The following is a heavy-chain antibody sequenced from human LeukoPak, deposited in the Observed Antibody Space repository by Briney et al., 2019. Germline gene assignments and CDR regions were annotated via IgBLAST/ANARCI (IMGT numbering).Heavy chain of an antibody. D-gene: IGHD2-15*01. CDR2: ISGSGGST. CDR3: AKHFMLGYCSGGSCYPV. CDR1: GFTFSSYA. V-gene: IGHV3-23*01. J-gene: IGHJ4*02. Sequence: SGGSLRLSCAASGFTFSSYAMSWVRQAPGKGLEWVSAISGSGGSTYYADSGKGLFTIPRDNHKNPLYLQMNSLRAEDTAVYYCAKHFMLGYCSGGSCYPVWGQGTLVTVSS.